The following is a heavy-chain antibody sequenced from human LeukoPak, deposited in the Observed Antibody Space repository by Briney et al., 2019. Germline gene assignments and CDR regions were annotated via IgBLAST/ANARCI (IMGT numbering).Heavy chain of an antibody. Sequence: GESLKISCKGSGYSFTSYWIGWVRQMPGKGLEWMGIIYPGDSDTRYSPSFQGQVAISADKSISTAYLQWSSLKASDTAMYYCARGDYDILTGYSAWGQGTLVTVSS. CDR1: GYSFTSYW. J-gene: IGHJ5*02. CDR2: IYPGDSDT. CDR3: ARGDYDILTGYSA. V-gene: IGHV5-51*01. D-gene: IGHD3-9*01.